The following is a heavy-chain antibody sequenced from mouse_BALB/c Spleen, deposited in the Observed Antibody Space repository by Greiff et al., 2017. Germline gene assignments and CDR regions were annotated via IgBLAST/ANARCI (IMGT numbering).Heavy chain of an antibody. CDR3: ARGKEYWYFDV. CDR2: IYPGNVNT. Sequence: QVQLQQSGPELVKPGASVRISCKASGYTFTSYYIHWVKQRPGQGLEWIGWIYPGNVNTKYNEKFKGKATLTADKSSSTAYMQLSSLTSEDSAVYFCARGKEYWYFDVWGAGTTVTVSS. CDR1: GYTFTSYY. V-gene: IGHV1S56*01. J-gene: IGHJ1*01.